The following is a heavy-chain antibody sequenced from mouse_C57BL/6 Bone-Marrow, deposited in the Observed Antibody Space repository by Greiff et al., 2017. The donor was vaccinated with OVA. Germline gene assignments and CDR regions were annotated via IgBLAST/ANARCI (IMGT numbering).Heavy chain of an antibody. D-gene: IGHD2-5*01. Sequence: QVQLQQPGAELVRPGSSVKLSCKASGYTFTSYWMHWVKQRPIQGLEWIGNIDPSDSETHYNQKFKDKATLTVDKSSSTAYMQLSSLTSEDSAVYYCARRGSNYAPMDYWGQGTSVTVSS. CDR2: IDPSDSET. CDR1: GYTFTSYW. J-gene: IGHJ4*01. CDR3: ARRGSNYAPMDY. V-gene: IGHV1-52*01.